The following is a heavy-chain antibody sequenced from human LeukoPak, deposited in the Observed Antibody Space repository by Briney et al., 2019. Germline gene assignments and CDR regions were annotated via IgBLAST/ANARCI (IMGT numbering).Heavy chain of an antibody. CDR1: GFTFSSFE. Sequence: GGSLRLSCAASGFTFSSFEMNWVRQAPGKGLEWISYINNSGRTKYYADSVKGRFTISRDNAKNSLYLQMNSLRAEDTAVYYCARDQQWPPDFWGQGILVTVSS. CDR2: INNSGRTK. CDR3: ARDQQWPPDF. J-gene: IGHJ4*02. V-gene: IGHV3-48*03. D-gene: IGHD6-19*01.